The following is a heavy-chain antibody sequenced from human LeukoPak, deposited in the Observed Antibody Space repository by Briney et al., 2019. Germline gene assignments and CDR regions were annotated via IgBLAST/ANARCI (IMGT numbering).Heavy chain of an antibody. CDR3: ARASSGWYGLFDY. J-gene: IGHJ4*02. Sequence: SETLSLTCTVSGGSISSGDYYWSWIRQPPGKGLEWIGYIDYSGSTNYNPSLKSRVTISVDTSKNQLSLKLSSVIAADTAVYYCARASSGWYGLFDYWGQGSLVTVSS. CDR1: GGSISSGDYY. V-gene: IGHV4-61*08. D-gene: IGHD6-19*01. CDR2: IDYSGST.